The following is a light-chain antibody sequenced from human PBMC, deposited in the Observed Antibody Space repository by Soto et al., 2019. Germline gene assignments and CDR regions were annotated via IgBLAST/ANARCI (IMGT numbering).Light chain of an antibody. CDR3: SSYAGSNNWV. CDR2: EVS. V-gene: IGLV2-8*01. J-gene: IGLJ3*02. Sequence: QSALTQPPSASGSPGQSVTISCTGTSSDDGGYNYVSWYQQHPAKAPKLMIYEVSKRPSGVPDRFSGSKSGNTASLTVSGLQAEDEADYYCSSYAGSNNWVFGGGTKLTVL. CDR1: SSDDGGYNY.